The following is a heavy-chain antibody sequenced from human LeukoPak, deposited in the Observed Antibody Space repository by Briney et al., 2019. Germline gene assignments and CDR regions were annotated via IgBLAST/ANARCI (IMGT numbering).Heavy chain of an antibody. D-gene: IGHD1-26*01. CDR2: ISGGGGST. V-gene: IGHV3-23*01. CDR1: GFTFTSYS. Sequence: GGSLRLSCAASGFTFTSYSMNWVRQAPGKGLEWVSTISGGGGSTNYADSVKGRFSISRDNAKNTLYLQMNSLRAEDTAVYYCGRDLGGRSGYWGQGTLVTVSS. CDR3: GRDLGGRSGY. J-gene: IGHJ4*02.